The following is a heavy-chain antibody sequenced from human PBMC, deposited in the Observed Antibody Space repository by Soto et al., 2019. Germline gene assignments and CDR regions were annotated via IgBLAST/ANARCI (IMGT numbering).Heavy chain of an antibody. Sequence: QVQLQESGPGLVKPSQTLSLTCTVSGGSISSGGYYWSWLRQHPGKGLGWIGYIYYSGSTYYNPSRKCRGTRSVDTSKSRFCLKLSSVTAAVTGVYYCARASGGMVRGVIKNWGQGTRGTVS. CDR2: IYYSGST. D-gene: IGHD3-10*01. V-gene: IGHV4-31*03. J-gene: IGHJ4*02. CDR1: GGSISSGGYY. CDR3: ARASGGMVRGVIKN.